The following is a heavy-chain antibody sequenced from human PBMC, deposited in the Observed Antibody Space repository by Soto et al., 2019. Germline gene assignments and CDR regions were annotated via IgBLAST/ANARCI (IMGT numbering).Heavy chain of an antibody. Sequence: AGGSLRLSCAASGFSLIDYYMDWVRQAPGKGLEWLGRSRNRANSYTTEYAASVKGRFTVSRDDSNNSLYLQMNSLKTEDTAVYYCARGGSTGWRYFDYWGQGTLVTVSS. CDR2: SRNRANSYTT. CDR1: GFSLIDYY. J-gene: IGHJ4*02. D-gene: IGHD2-2*01. CDR3: ARGGSTGWRYFDY. V-gene: IGHV3-72*01.